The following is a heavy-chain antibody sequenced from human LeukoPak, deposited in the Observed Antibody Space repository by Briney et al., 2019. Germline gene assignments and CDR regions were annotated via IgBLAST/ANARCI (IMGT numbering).Heavy chain of an antibody. CDR1: GYTFTSYG. D-gene: IGHD2-2*02. J-gene: IGHJ6*02. V-gene: IGHV1-18*01. CDR3: ARDRQCSSTSCYSYGMDV. CDR2: ISAYNGNT. Sequence: ASVKVSCKDSGYTFTSYGISWVRQAPGQGLEWMGWISAYNGNTNYAQKLQGRVTMTTDTSTSTAYMELRSLRSDDTAVYYCARDRQCSSTSCYSYGMDVWGQGTTVTVSS.